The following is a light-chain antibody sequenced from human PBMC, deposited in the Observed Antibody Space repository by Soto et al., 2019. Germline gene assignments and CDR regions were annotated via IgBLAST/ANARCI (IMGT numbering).Light chain of an antibody. CDR2: DAS. V-gene: IGKV3-15*01. Sequence: ELVLTQSPATLSVSPGERATLSCRASQGVVSTLAWYQQEPGQAPRLLIYDASTRATGVPARFSGDGSGTEFTLTISSLQSGDFAVDYCQHYKTWPLTFGGGTRVEI. J-gene: IGKJ4*01. CDR3: QHYKTWPLT. CDR1: QGVVST.